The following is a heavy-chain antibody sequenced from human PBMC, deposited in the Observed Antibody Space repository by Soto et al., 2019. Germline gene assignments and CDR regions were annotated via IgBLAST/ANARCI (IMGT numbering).Heavy chain of an antibody. J-gene: IGHJ4*02. Sequence: ASVKVSCKASGGTFSSYAISWVRQAPGQGLEWMGGIIPIFGTANYAQKFQGRVTITADESTSTAYMELSSLRSEDTAVYYCARAPNVEYSSSVPGDHYFDYWGQGTLVTVSS. D-gene: IGHD6-6*01. CDR1: GGTFSSYA. V-gene: IGHV1-69*13. CDR3: ARAPNVEYSSSVPGDHYFDY. CDR2: IIPIFGTA.